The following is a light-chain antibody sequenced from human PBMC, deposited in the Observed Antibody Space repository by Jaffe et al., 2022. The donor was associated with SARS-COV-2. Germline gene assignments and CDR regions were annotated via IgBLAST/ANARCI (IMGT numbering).Light chain of an antibody. CDR2: AAS. CDR1: QDISNW. V-gene: IGKV1-12*01. Sequence: DIQMTQSPSSVSASVGDRVTITCRASQDISNWLAWYQQKPGKAPKLLIYAASSLQTGVPSRFSGSGSGTDFTLTISSLQPADFASYYCQQANSFPYTFGQGTKLEIK. J-gene: IGKJ2*01. CDR3: QQANSFPYT.